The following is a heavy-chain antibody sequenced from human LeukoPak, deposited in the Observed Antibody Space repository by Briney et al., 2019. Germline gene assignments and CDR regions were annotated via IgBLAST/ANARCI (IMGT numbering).Heavy chain of an antibody. Sequence: SETLSLTCAVYGGSFSGYYWSWIRQPPGKGLEWIGEINHSGSTNYNPSLKSRVTISVDTSKNQFSLKLSSVTAADTAVYYCASYPGYCSSTSCFNWFDPWGQGTLVTVSS. D-gene: IGHD2-2*01. CDR2: INHSGST. CDR1: GGSFSGYY. J-gene: IGHJ5*02. CDR3: ASYPGYCSSTSCFNWFDP. V-gene: IGHV4-34*01.